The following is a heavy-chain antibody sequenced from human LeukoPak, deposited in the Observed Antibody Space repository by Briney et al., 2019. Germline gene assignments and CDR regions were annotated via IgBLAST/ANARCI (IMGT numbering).Heavy chain of an antibody. J-gene: IGHJ3*02. V-gene: IGHV1-46*01. CDR3: ARANPLLPHTDDAFDI. D-gene: IGHD3-22*01. CDR1: GYTFTSYY. CDR2: INPSGGST. Sequence: GASVKVSRKASGYTFTSYYMHWVRQAPGQGLEWMGIINPSGGSTSYAQKFQGRVTMTRDMSTSTVYMELSSLRSEDTAVYYCARANPLLPHTDDAFDIWGQGTMVTVSS.